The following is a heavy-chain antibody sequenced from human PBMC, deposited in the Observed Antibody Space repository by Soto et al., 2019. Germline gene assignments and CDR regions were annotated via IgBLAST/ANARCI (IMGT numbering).Heavy chain of an antibody. D-gene: IGHD2-8*01. V-gene: IGHV4-34*01. CDR1: GGSFSGYY. Sequence: SETLSLTCAVYGGSFSGYYWSWIRQPPGKGLEWIGEINHSGSTNYNPSLKSRVTISVDTSKNQFSLKLSSVTAADTAVYYCARWALRGVLMVYDMDAFDIWGQGTMVTVSS. CDR3: ARWALRGVLMVYDMDAFDI. CDR2: INHSGST. J-gene: IGHJ3*02.